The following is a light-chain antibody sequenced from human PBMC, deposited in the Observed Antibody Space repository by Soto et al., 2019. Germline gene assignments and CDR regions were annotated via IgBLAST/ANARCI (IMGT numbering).Light chain of an antibody. CDR2: HAS. V-gene: IGKV1D-16*01. CDR3: QQYNSYS. Sequence: DIQLTQSPSSVSASVGDRVTITCRASQGIGSWLAWYQQKPGTAPKVLIYHASNLQSGVPSRFSGSGSGTEFTLTISSLQPDDFATYYCQQYNSYSFGQGTKVDIK. J-gene: IGKJ1*01. CDR1: QGIGSW.